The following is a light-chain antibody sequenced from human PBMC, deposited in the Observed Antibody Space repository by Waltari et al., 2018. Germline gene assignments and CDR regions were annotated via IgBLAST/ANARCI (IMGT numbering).Light chain of an antibody. CDR1: HSINTW. J-gene: IGKJ2*03. CDR3: HQYNSYSQS. CDR2: DAS. Sequence: QMTQSPSTLSASIGDRVAITCRASHSINTWLAWYQQKPGKAPRVLIYDASTLASGVPSRFRGSGSGTEFTRTISSLQPDDFATYYCHQYNSYSQSFGQGTKLEIK. V-gene: IGKV1-5*01.